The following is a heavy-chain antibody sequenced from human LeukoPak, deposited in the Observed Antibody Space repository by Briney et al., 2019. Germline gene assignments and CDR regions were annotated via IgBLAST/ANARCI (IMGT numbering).Heavy chain of an antibody. CDR2: IIPIFGTA. V-gene: IGHV1-69*13. J-gene: IGHJ5*02. CDR1: GGTFSSYA. D-gene: IGHD3-22*01. CDR3: ARLYYYDSSGFRGRSRFDP. Sequence: SVKVSCKASGGTFSSYAISWVRQAPGQGLEWMGGIIPIFGTANYAQKFQGRVTITADESTSTAYMELSSLRSEDTAVYYCARLYYYDSSGFRGRSRFDPWGQGTLVTVSS.